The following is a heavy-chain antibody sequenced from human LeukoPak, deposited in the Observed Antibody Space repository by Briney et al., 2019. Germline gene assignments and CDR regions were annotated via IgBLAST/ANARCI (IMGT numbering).Heavy chain of an antibody. CDR2: INPSGGST. Sequence: GASVTVSCKASGYTFTSYYMHWVRQAPGQGLEWMGIINPSGGSTSYAQKFQGRVTMTRDTSTSTVCMELSSLRSEDTAVYYCARDRREYYDSRRYYFDYWGQGTLVTVSS. J-gene: IGHJ4*02. CDR1: GYTFTSYY. V-gene: IGHV1-46*01. D-gene: IGHD3-22*01. CDR3: ARDRREYYDSRRYYFDY.